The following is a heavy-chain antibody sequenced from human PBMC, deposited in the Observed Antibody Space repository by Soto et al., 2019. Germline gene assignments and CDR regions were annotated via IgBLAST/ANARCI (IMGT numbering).Heavy chain of an antibody. J-gene: IGHJ4*02. Sequence: GGSLRLSCAASGFTFSSYAMSWVRQAPGKRLEWVTAISGSGGRTYYADSVKGRFTISRDNSKNTLYLQMNSLRAEDTAVYYCAKTLKNYSGYDSRTGFDYWGQGTLVTVSS. V-gene: IGHV3-23*01. D-gene: IGHD5-12*01. CDR3: AKTLKNYSGYDSRTGFDY. CDR1: GFTFSSYA. CDR2: ISGSGGRT.